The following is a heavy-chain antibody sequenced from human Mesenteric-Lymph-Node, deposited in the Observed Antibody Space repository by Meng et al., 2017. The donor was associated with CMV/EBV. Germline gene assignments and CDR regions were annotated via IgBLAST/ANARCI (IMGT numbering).Heavy chain of an antibody. CDR3: VSSLDY. J-gene: IGHJ4*02. V-gene: IGHV3-11*04. CDR2: ISSSGSAL. Sequence: GESLKISCAASGFIFSDYYMTWIRQAPGKGLEWLSYISSSGSALYYAGSVKGRFTISRDNGKNSLYLQMNSLRAEDTAVYYCVSSLDYWGQGTLVTVSS. D-gene: IGHD6-13*01. CDR1: GFIFSDYY.